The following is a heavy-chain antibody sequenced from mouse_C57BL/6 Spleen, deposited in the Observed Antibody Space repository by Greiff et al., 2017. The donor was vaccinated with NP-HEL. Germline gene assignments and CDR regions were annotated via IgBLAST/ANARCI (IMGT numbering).Heavy chain of an antibody. CDR2: IHPNSGST. CDR1: GYTFTSYW. D-gene: IGHD2-4*01. V-gene: IGHV1-64*01. J-gene: IGHJ4*01. Sequence: QVQLQQPGAELVKPGASVKLSCKASGYTFTSYWMHWVKQRPGQGLEWIGMIHPNSGSTNYNEKFKSKATLTVDKSSSTAYMQLSSLTSEDSAVYYCAIYYDYDDAMDYWGQGTSVTVS. CDR3: AIYYDYDDAMDY.